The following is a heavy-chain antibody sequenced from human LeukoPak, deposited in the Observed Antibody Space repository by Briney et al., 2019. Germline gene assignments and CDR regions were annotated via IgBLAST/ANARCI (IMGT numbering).Heavy chain of an antibody. Sequence: KASETLSLTCTVSGGSISSSSYYWGRIRQPPGKGLEWIGTIYYSGSTYYNPSLKSRVTISVDTSKNQFSLKLTSVTAADTAVYYCARGIYLGGGYDPNDYWGQGTLVTVSS. V-gene: IGHV4-39*01. CDR2: IYYSGST. CDR1: GGSISSSSYY. D-gene: IGHD5-12*01. CDR3: ARGIYLGGGYDPNDY. J-gene: IGHJ4*02.